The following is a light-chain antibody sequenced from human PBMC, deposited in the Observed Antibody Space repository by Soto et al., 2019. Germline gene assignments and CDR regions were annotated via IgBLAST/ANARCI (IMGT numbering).Light chain of an antibody. CDR3: QQYGTSTRT. V-gene: IGKV3-20*01. J-gene: IGKJ1*01. CDR2: GAS. Sequence: EIVLTQSPGTLSLSPGERATLSCRASEIVNSNSLAWFQQKPGQAPRLLIYGASSRATGIADRFSGSGSGTDFTLTINRLEPEAFAIYYGQQYGTSTRTFGHGTKVEIK. CDR1: EIVNSNS.